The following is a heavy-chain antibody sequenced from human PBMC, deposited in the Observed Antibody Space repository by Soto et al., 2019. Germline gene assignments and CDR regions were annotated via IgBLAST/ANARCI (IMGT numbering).Heavy chain of an antibody. CDR1: GFTFSSYA. Sequence: PGGSLRLSCAASGFTFSSYAMSWVRRAPGKGLEWVSSISSSSSEIYYADSVEGRFTISRDNAKNSLYLQMNSLRAEDTAVYYCASTYYYGDDVPFDYWGQGTLVTVSS. V-gene: IGHV3-21*01. CDR3: ASTYYYGDDVPFDY. D-gene: IGHD4-17*01. J-gene: IGHJ4*02. CDR2: ISSSSSEI.